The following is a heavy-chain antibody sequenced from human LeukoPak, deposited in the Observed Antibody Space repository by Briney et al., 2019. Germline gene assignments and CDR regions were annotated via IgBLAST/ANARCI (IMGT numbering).Heavy chain of an antibody. CDR2: IYDSGST. J-gene: IGHJ4*02. V-gene: IGHV4-59*01. Sequence: SETLSLTCTVSGGSISNYCWTWIRQPPGKGLEWIGNIYDSGSTNYNPSLKSRVTISVDTSKNQFSLKLSSVTAADTAVYYCVRGRIYYDSSGLAEWGQGTLVTVSS. CDR3: VRGRIYYDSSGLAE. CDR1: GGSISNYC. D-gene: IGHD3-22*01.